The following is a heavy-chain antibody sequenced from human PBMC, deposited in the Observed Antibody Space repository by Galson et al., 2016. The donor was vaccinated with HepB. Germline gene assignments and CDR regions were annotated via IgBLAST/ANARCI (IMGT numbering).Heavy chain of an antibody. Sequence: SVKISCKASGDTFTGYYIHWVRQAPGQGLEWMAWLSANSGATNYAQKFQGWVTMTRDTSISTAYMELSGLKSDDTAVYYCARVFTMVRGVTNTFYYYGMDVWGQGTTVTVSS. D-gene: IGHD3-10*01. CDR3: ARVFTMVRGVTNTFYYYGMDV. V-gene: IGHV1-2*04. CDR2: LSANSGAT. CDR1: GDTFTGYY. J-gene: IGHJ6*02.